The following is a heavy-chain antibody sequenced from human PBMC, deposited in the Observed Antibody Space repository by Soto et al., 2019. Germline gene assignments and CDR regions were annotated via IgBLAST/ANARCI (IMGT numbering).Heavy chain of an antibody. D-gene: IGHD5-12*01. CDR3: ATVELIVATASVKDWFDP. J-gene: IGHJ5*02. CDR2: FDPEDGET. V-gene: IGHV1-24*01. Sequence: ASVKVSCKVSGYTLTELSMHWVRQAPGKGLEWMGGFDPEDGETIYAQKFQGRVTMTEDTSTDTAYMELSSLRSEDTAVYYCATVELIVATASVKDWFDPWGQGTLVTSPQ. CDR1: GYTLTELS.